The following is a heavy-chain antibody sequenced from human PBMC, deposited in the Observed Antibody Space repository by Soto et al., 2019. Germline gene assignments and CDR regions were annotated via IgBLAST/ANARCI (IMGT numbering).Heavy chain of an antibody. CDR3: ARIFGVVIIPYYYYYGMDV. J-gene: IGHJ6*02. D-gene: IGHD3-3*01. V-gene: IGHV4-34*01. CDR2: INHSGST. Sequence: PSETLSLTCAVYGGSFSGYYWSWIRQPPGKGLEWIGEINHSGSTNYNPSLKSRVTISVDTSKNQFSLKLSSVTAADTAVYYCARIFGVVIIPYYYYYGMDVWGQGTTVTVSS. CDR1: GGSFSGYY.